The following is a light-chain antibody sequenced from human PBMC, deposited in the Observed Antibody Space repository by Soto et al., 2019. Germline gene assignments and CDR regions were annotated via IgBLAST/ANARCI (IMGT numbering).Light chain of an antibody. V-gene: IGKV4-1*01. CDR2: WAS. J-gene: IGKJ1*01. CDR1: QSVLHSSNNKNY. CDR3: QQYFATPRWT. Sequence: DIVMTQSPDSLAVSLGERATINCKSSQSVLHSSNNKNYFAWYQQKPGQPPKLLIYWASDGKSGDPDRYSGGGSVTDVALCISSRQAEDVAVYFCQQYFATPRWTFGQGSKVEI.